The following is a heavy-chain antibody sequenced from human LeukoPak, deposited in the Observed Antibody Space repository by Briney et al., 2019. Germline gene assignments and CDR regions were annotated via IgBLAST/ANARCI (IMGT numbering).Heavy chain of an antibody. V-gene: IGHV3-74*01. CDR3: ARDISIAARPGFDY. D-gene: IGHD6-6*01. Sequence: GGSLRLSCAASGFTFSSYWMHWVRQAPGKGLVWVSRINSDGSSTSYADSVKGRFTISRGNAKNSLYLQMNSLRAEDTAVYYCARDISIAARPGFDYWGQGTLVTVSS. J-gene: IGHJ4*02. CDR2: INSDGSST. CDR1: GFTFSSYW.